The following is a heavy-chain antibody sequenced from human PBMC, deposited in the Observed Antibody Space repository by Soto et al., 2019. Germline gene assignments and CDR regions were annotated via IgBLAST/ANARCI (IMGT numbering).Heavy chain of an antibody. V-gene: IGHV4-31*03. Sequence: QVHLQESGPGLLKPSQTLSLTCTVSGGSISSCGYYWSWIRQHPGKGLEWIGYISYSGSTYYNPSLKSRVTISVDTSKNQFSLKLSSVTAADTAVYYCARGGIDDYTGFDYWGQGTLVTVSS. D-gene: IGHD4-4*01. CDR1: GGSISSCGYY. J-gene: IGHJ4*02. CDR2: ISYSGST. CDR3: ARGGIDDYTGFDY.